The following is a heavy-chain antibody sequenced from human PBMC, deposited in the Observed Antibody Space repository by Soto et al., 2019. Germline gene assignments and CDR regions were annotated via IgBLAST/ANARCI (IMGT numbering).Heavy chain of an antibody. CDR1: GFSLSTSGVG. V-gene: IGHV2-5*02. CDR3: AHSLIPNWGSRGAFDY. D-gene: IGHD7-27*01. Sequence: QITLKESGPTLVKPTQTLTLTCTFSGFSLSTSGVGVGWIRQPPGKALEWLALIYWDDDKRYSPSLKSRPTITKAPSKNQVVLTMTNMDPVDTATYYCAHSLIPNWGSRGAFDYWGQGTLVTVSS. CDR2: IYWDDDK. J-gene: IGHJ4*02.